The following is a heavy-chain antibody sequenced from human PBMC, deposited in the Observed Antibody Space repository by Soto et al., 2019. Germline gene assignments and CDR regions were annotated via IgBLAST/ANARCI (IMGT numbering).Heavy chain of an antibody. V-gene: IGHV4-39*01. CDR2: IYYSGST. CDR3: ARSYDSSGYYFDY. J-gene: IGHJ4*02. Sequence: PSETLSLTCTVSGGSISSSSYDGGWIRQPPGKGLEWIGSIYYSGSTYYNPSLKSRVTISVDTSKNQFSLKLSSVTAADTAVYYCARSYDSSGYYFDYWGQGTLVTVSS. D-gene: IGHD3-22*01. CDR1: GGSISSSSYD.